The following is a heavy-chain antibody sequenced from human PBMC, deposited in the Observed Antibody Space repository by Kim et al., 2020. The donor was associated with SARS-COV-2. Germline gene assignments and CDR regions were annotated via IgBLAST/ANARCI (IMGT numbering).Heavy chain of an antibody. J-gene: IGHJ4*02. D-gene: IGHD6-13*01. CDR3: ARVGSTVAAGSIDY. Sequence: ADSVKGRVTIAKDNTKNSLYLPMNSLRAEDTAVYYCARVGSTVAAGSIDYWGQGTLVTVSS. V-gene: IGHV3-11*01.